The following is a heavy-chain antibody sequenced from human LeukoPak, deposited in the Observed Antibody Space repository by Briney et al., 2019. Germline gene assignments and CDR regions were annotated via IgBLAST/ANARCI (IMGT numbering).Heavy chain of an antibody. J-gene: IGHJ6*04. CDR2: IWYDGSNK. V-gene: IGHV3-33*01. D-gene: IGHD5-24*01. Sequence: GGSLRLSCVASGFTFSSYGMHWVRQAPGKGLEWVSIIWYDGSNKYHADSVKGRFTISRDNSKNTVYLQMDSLRAEDTAVYYCARELTWATSHYYYYGLGVWGKGTTVTVSS. CDR3: ARELTWATSHYYYYGLGV. CDR1: GFTFSSYG.